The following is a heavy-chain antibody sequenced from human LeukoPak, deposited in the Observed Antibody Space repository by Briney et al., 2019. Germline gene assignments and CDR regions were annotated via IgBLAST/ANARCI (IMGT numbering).Heavy chain of an antibody. CDR3: ARVEQLAYFDY. CDR2: IYYSGST. D-gene: IGHD6-6*01. Sequence: SETLSLTCTVSGGSISSGGYYWSWICQHPGKGLEWIGYIYYSGSTYYNPSLKSRVTISVDTSKNQFSLKLSSVTAADTAVYYCARVEQLAYFDYWGQGTLVTVSS. J-gene: IGHJ4*02. CDR1: GGSISSGGYY. V-gene: IGHV4-31*03.